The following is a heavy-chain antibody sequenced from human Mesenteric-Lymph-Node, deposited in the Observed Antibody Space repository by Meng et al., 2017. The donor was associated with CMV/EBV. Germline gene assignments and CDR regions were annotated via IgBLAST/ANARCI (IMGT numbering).Heavy chain of an antibody. CDR3: ARGPTRNYFDY. V-gene: IGHV4-59*01. Sequence: SETLSLTCTVAGGSINSYYWSWIRQPPGKGLEWIGYIYYSGSTNYNPSLKSRVTISVDTSKNQFSLKLSSVTAADTAVYYCARGPTRNYFDYWGQGTLVTVSS. J-gene: IGHJ4*02. CDR2: IYYSGST. CDR1: GGSINSYY.